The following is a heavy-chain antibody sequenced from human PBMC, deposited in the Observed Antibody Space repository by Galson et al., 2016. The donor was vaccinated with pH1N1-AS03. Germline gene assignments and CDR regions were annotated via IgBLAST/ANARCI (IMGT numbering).Heavy chain of an antibody. D-gene: IGHD6-13*01. Sequence: SETLSLTCTVSGGSISSYYWSWIRQPPGKRLEWIGYIYSIGGTNYNPSLESRITISVETSKNQFSLKLRSVTAADTAVYYCARATAVGPPYFDYWGQGTVATVSS. CDR1: GGSISSYY. V-gene: IGHV4-59*12. CDR3: ARATAVGPPYFDY. CDR2: IYSIGGT. J-gene: IGHJ4*02.